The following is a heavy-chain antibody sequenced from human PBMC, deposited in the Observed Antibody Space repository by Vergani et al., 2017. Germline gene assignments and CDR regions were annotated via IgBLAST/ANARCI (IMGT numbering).Heavy chain of an antibody. J-gene: IGHJ4*02. Sequence: VQLVESGGGLVQPGGSLRLSCAASGFTFSSYGMHWVRQAPGKGLEWVAVISYDGSNKYYADSVKGRFTISRDNSKNTLCLQMNSLRAEDTAVYYCAKELDYGDLFDYWGQGTLVTVSS. CDR2: ISYDGSNK. CDR3: AKELDYGDLFDY. CDR1: GFTFSSYG. D-gene: IGHD4-17*01. V-gene: IGHV3-30*18.